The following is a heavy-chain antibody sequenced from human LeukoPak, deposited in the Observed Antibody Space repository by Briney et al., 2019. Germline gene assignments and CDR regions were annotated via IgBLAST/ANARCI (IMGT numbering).Heavy chain of an antibody. D-gene: IGHD2-15*01. Sequence: SETLSLTCTVSGGSISGYYWSWIRQPPGKGLEWIGYIYYSGSTNYNPSLKSRVTISVDTSKNQFSLKLSSVTAADTAVYYCARLRAAHFDYWGQGTLVTVSS. V-gene: IGHV4-59*01. CDR3: ARLRAAHFDY. CDR1: GGSISGYY. J-gene: IGHJ4*02. CDR2: IYYSGST.